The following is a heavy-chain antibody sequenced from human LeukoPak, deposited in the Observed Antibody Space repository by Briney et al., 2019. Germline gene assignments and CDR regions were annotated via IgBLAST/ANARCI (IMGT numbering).Heavy chain of an antibody. Sequence: WGSLRLSCAASGFTFSSYGMHWVRQAPGKGLEWVAVTWYDGSNKYYADSVKGRFTIYRDNSKSTLYLQMNSLRAEDTAVYYCARAQAPGSIAAAGKLGNYWGQGTLVTDSS. CDR2: TWYDGSNK. CDR1: GFTFSSYG. J-gene: IGHJ4*02. D-gene: IGHD6-13*01. CDR3: ARAQAPGSIAAAGKLGNY. V-gene: IGHV3-33*08.